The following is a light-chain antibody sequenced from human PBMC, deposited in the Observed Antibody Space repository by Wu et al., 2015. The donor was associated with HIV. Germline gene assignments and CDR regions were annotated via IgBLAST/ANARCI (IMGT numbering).Light chain of an antibody. V-gene: IGKV3-20*01. J-gene: IGKJ3*01. CDR1: QSVSSSY. CDR2: GAS. CDR3: QQYGSSTGVT. Sequence: EIVLTQSPGTLSLSPGERATLSCRASQSVSSSYLAWYQQKPGQAPRLLIYGASSRATGIPDRFSGSGSGTDFTLTISRLEPEDFAVYYCQQYGSSTGVTFGPWDQSGYQT.